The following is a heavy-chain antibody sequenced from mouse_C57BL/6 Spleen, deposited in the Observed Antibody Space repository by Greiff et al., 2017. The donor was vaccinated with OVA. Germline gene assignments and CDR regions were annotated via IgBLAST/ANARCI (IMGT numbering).Heavy chain of an antibody. D-gene: IGHD1-1*01. CDR1: GFTFSDYG. J-gene: IGHJ4*01. CDR3: ARCYYDRGYYAMDY. Sequence: EVQLVESGGGLVKPGGSLKLSCAASGFTFSDYGMHWVRQAPEKGLEWVGYISSGSSTIYYADTVKGRFTISRDNAKNTLFLQMTSLRSEDTAMYYCARCYYDRGYYAMDYWGQGTSVTVSS. CDR2: ISSGSSTI. V-gene: IGHV5-17*01.